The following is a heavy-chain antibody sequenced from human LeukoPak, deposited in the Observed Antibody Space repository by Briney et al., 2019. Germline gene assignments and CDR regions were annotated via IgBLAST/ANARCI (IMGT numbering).Heavy chain of an antibody. D-gene: IGHD1-26*01. V-gene: IGHV4-39*01. CDR1: VRSIRSSGYY. Sequence: SETLSLTCTVSVRSIRSSGYYWGWIRQPPGKGLEWIASIYYSGSTYYNPSLKSRVTISVDTSKNQLSLKLSSLTAADTAVYYCARHEYSGSYYGLSWFDPWGQGTLVTVSS. J-gene: IGHJ5*02. CDR3: ARHEYSGSYYGLSWFDP. CDR2: IYYSGST.